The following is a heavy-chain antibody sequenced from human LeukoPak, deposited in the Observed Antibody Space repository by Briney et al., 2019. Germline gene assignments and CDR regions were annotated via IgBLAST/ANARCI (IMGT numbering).Heavy chain of an antibody. CDR2: ISGSNYI. J-gene: IGHJ6*04. V-gene: IGHV3-21*01. D-gene: IGHD5-12*01. CDR1: GFTFSSYT. Sequence: PGGSLRLSCAASGFTFSSYTMNWVRQAPGKGLEWVSSISGSNYINYADSVKGRFTISRDNAKNSVYLQMNSLRAEDTAVYYCASEEWGGYADVWGKGTTVTISS. CDR3: ASEEWGGYADV.